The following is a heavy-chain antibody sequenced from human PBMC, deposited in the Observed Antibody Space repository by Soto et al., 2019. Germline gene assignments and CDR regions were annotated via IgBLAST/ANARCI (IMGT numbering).Heavy chain of an antibody. Sequence: QVQLVQSGAEVKKPWSSMKVSCKASGGTFSNSTINWVRQAPGEGLEWMGRIIPIIGIAAYAQKFHGRVTIIADKPTSTAYLELCNLSSDDTAVNYCATIERPFLGNDYWGQGTLVTVSS. CDR1: GGTFSNST. V-gene: IGHV1-69*02. D-gene: IGHD7-27*01. J-gene: IGHJ4*02. CDR3: ATIERPFLGNDY. CDR2: IIPIIGIA.